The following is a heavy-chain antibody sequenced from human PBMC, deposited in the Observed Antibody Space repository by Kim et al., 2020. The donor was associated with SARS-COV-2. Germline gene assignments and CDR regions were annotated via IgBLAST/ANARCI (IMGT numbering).Heavy chain of an antibody. CDR1: GGSISSSSYY. J-gene: IGHJ4*02. CDR2: IYYSGST. D-gene: IGHD1-7*01. CDR3: ARQSGITGTTAIEPFDY. Sequence: SETLSLTCTVSGGSISSSSYYWGWIRQPPGKGLEWIGSIYYSGSTYYNPSLKSRVTISVDTSKNQFSLKLSSVTAADTAVYYCARQSGITGTTAIEPFDYWGQGTLVTVSS. V-gene: IGHV4-39*01.